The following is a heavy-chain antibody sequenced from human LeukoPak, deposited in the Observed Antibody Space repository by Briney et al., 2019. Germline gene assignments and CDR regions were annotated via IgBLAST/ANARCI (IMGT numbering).Heavy chain of an antibody. CDR1: GGSFSGYY. J-gene: IGHJ5*02. V-gene: IGHV4-34*01. Sequence: SETLSLTCAVYGGSFSGYYWSWIRQPPGKGLEWIGEINHSGSTNYNPSLKSRVTISVDTSKNQFSLKLSSVTAADTAVYYCARHSRWFDPWGQGTLVTVSS. CDR3: ARHSRWFDP. D-gene: IGHD6-13*01. CDR2: INHSGST.